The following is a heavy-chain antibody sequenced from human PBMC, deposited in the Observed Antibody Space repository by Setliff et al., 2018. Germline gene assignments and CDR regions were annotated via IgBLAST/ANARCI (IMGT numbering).Heavy chain of an antibody. V-gene: IGHV1-46*01. CDR1: GYTFTSYY. D-gene: IGHD2-15*01. Sequence: ASVKVSCKASGYTFTSYYMYWVRQAPGQGFEWMGTINTGGGSASIVDQFQARVTMTTDTSTTTAYMELRSLTSEDTAVYYCAISTLSLCSGGNCPNAFDIWGQGTLVTVSS. CDR2: INTGGGSA. CDR3: AISTLSLCSGGNCPNAFDI. J-gene: IGHJ3*02.